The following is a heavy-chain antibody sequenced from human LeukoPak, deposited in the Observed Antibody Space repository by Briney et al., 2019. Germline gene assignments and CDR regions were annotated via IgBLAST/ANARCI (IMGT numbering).Heavy chain of an antibody. D-gene: IGHD6-13*01. CDR1: GGTFSSYA. Sequence: SVKVSCKASGGTFSSYAISWVRQAPGQGLEWMGRIIPILGIANYAQKFQGRVTITADKSTSTAYMELSSLRSEDTAVYYCAREQQLVPEGHYYYYGMDVWGQGTTVTVSS. V-gene: IGHV1-69*04. J-gene: IGHJ6*02. CDR3: AREQQLVPEGHYYYYGMDV. CDR2: IIPILGIA.